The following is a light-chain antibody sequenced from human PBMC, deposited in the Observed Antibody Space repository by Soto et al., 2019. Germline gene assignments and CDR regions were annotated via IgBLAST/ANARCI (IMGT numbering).Light chain of an antibody. Sequence: EIVLTQSPGTLSLSPGERATLSCRASQIVTSSYLAWYQQKPGQAPSLLIYGASSRATGIPDRFSGSGSGADFTLTISRLEPEVFAVYYCQQYGRSPAFGGGTKVEIK. J-gene: IGKJ4*01. V-gene: IGKV3-20*01. CDR2: GAS. CDR1: QIVTSSY. CDR3: QQYGRSPA.